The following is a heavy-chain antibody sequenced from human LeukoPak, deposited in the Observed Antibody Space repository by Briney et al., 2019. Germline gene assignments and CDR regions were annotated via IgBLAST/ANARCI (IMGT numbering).Heavy chain of an antibody. D-gene: IGHD3-22*01. CDR1: GFTFSSHW. CDR3: AREDYYDSFDI. CDR2: INSDGSTT. V-gene: IGHV3-74*01. Sequence: GGSLRLSCAASGFTFSSHWMHWVRQAPGKGLVWVSCINSDGSTTSYADSVKGRFTISRDNAKNTLYLQMNSLRAEDTALYYCAREDYYDSFDIWGQGTMVTVSS. J-gene: IGHJ3*02.